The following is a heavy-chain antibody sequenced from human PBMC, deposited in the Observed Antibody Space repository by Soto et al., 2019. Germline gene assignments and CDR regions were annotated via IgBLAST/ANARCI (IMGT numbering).Heavy chain of an antibody. CDR1: GFTFSSYG. CDR2: ISYDGSNK. CDR3: AKARYCSGGSCYYFDY. J-gene: IGHJ4*02. D-gene: IGHD2-15*01. V-gene: IGHV3-30*18. Sequence: GGSLRLSCAASGFTFSSYGMHWVRQAPGKGLEWVAVISYDGSNKYYADSVKGRFTISRDNSKNTLYLQMNSLRAEDTAVYYCAKARYCSGGSCYYFDYWGQGTLVT.